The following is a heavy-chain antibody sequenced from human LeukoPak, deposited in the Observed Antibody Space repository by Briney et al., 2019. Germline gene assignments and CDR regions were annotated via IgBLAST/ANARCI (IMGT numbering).Heavy chain of an antibody. D-gene: IGHD3-10*01. CDR2: ISWNSGSI. J-gene: IGHJ4*02. V-gene: IGHV3-9*01. CDR1: SSGDYF. Sequence: SSGDYFWTWIRQPPGKGLEWVSGISWNSGSIGYADSVKGRFTISRDNAKNSLYLQMNSLRAEDTALYYCAKGGTADYYGSGSYYNLIIYFDYWGQGTLVTVSS. CDR3: AKGGTADYYGSGSYYNLIIYFDY.